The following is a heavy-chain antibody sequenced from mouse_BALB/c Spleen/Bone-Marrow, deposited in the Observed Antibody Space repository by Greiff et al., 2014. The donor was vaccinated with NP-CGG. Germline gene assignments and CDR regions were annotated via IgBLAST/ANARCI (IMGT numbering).Heavy chain of an antibody. Sequence: QGQLKESGPGLGAPSQSLFLTCTVSGVSLNTYGVNWVRPTPGKGLEWVGVIWAGGSTKYNSALMSRLSISKDNSKSQVFLKMNSLQIDDRAMYYCARDREYGYYYVMDYWGQGTSITVSS. D-gene: IGHD2-2*01. CDR3: ARDREYGYYYVMDY. CDR1: GVSLNTYG. J-gene: IGHJ4*01. V-gene: IGHV2-9*02. CDR2: IWAGGST.